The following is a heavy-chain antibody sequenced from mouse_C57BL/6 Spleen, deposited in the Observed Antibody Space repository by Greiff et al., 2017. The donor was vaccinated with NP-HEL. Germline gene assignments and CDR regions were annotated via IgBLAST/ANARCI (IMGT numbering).Heavy chain of an antibody. J-gene: IGHJ2*01. CDR1: GYTFTSYW. D-gene: IGHD1-1*01. Sequence: QVQLQQPGAELVKPGASVKLSCKASGYTFTSYWMQWVKQRPGQGLEWIGEIDPSDSYTNYNQKFKGKATLTVDTSSSTAYMQLSSLTSEDSAVYYCARGSYYYGSSNYFDYWGQGTTLTVSS. CDR2: IDPSDSYT. V-gene: IGHV1-50*01. CDR3: ARGSYYYGSSNYFDY.